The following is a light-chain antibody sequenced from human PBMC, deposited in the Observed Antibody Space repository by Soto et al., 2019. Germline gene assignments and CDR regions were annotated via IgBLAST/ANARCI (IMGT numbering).Light chain of an antibody. CDR1: SGSIANNS. Sequence: NSMLTQPHSVSESPGQTLSISCTRSSGSIANNSVKWYQQRPGRAPTTLIYDNNQRLSGVPDRFSGSTDGSSNSLSLTISGLQTEDEADYYCRSYGRDFVVFGGGTKLTVL. CDR2: DNN. CDR3: RSYGRDFVV. V-gene: IGLV6-57*04. J-gene: IGLJ2*01.